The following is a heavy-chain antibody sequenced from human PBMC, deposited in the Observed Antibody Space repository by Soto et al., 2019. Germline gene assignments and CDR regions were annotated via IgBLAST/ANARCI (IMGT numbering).Heavy chain of an antibody. Sequence: SETLSLTCTVSGGSISSYYWSWIRQPPGKGLEWIGYIYYSGSTNYNPSLKSRVTISVDTSKNQFSLKLSSVTAADTAVYYCARVQWELPYYYYGMDVWGQGTTVTVSS. CDR3: ARVQWELPYYYYGMDV. V-gene: IGHV4-59*01. CDR1: GGSISSYY. J-gene: IGHJ6*02. CDR2: IYYSGST. D-gene: IGHD1-26*01.